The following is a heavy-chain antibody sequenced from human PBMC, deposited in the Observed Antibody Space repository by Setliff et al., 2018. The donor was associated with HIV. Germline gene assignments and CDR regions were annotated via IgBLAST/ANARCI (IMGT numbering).Heavy chain of an antibody. CDR2: INPSGST. CDR1: GGPFSGFY. Sequence: PSETLSLTCAVYGGPFSGFYYSWIRQAPGKGLEWIGEINPSGSTNYNPSLKSRVTISVDTSKYQVSLNLNSVTAADTAVYYCARRGAVASPPPLWGQGTLVTVSS. D-gene: IGHD6-19*01. CDR3: ARRGAVASPPPL. J-gene: IGHJ4*02. V-gene: IGHV4-34*01.